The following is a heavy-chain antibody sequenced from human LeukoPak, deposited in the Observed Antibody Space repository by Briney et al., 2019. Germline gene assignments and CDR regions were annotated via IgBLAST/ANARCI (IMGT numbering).Heavy chain of an antibody. D-gene: IGHD3-3*01. Sequence: ASVKVSCKASVYTFTSYYMHWVRQAPGQGLEWMGIINPSGGSTSYAQKFQGRVTMTRDTSTSTVYMELSSLRSEDTAVYYCARVRPDYDFWSGYYTHPFDYWGQGTLVTVSS. CDR3: ARVRPDYDFWSGYYTHPFDY. V-gene: IGHV1-46*01. CDR2: INPSGGST. J-gene: IGHJ4*02. CDR1: VYTFTSYY.